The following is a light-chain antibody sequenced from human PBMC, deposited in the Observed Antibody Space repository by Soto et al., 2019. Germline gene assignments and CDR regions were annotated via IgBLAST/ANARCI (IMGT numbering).Light chain of an antibody. CDR1: QTIVTI. J-gene: IGKJ1*01. CDR3: XQYSSYWT. CDR2: DAT. Sequence: DLQMTQSPSTLSSSLGDSVTITCRASQTIVTILAWYQQKPGKAPKLLIHDATSLESGVQSRFSGSGSGTEFTLTISSLQPDDFATYYCXQYSSYWTFAQGTKVDI. V-gene: IGKV1-5*01.